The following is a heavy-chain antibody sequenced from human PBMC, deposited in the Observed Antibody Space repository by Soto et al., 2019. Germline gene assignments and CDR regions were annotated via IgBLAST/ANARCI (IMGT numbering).Heavy chain of an antibody. CDR2: MNPNSGDT. V-gene: IGHV1-2*02. D-gene: IGHD4-17*01. Sequence: QVQLVQSGAEVKKPGASVTVSCKASGYRFSDYYLHWVRQAPGQGPEWMGWMNPNSGDTKYAQKFKGRVTMTRDTSVKTAFMELNWLKSDDTAVYYCARESEGSTATLGYYYFYMDVWGIGTTVTVSS. CDR3: ARESEGSTATLGYYYFYMDV. CDR1: GYRFSDYY. J-gene: IGHJ6*03.